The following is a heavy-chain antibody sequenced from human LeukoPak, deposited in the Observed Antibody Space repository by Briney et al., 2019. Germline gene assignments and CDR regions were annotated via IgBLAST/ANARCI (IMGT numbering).Heavy chain of an antibody. V-gene: IGHV1-18*01. Sequence: ASVKVSCKASGYTFTSYGISWVRQAPGQGLEWMGWISAYNGNTNYAQKLQGRVTMTTDISTSTAYMELRSLRTDDTAVYYCARTQKLRDAFDIWGQGTMVTVSS. CDR2: ISAYNGNT. J-gene: IGHJ3*02. CDR1: GYTFTSYG. CDR3: ARTQKLRDAFDI. D-gene: IGHD2-15*01.